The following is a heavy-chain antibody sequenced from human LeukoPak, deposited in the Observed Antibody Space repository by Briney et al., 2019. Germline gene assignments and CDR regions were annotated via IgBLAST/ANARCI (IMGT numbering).Heavy chain of an antibody. D-gene: IGHD3-22*01. Sequence: GASVKVSCKACGYTFPNYYMHWVRQAPGQAIEWLGIINPSGGSTSYAQKFQGRVTMTRDMSTSTVYMELSSLRSEDTAVYYCASSQGYYASSGWGAWGQGTLVTVSS. CDR3: ASSQGYYASSGWGA. J-gene: IGHJ5*02. V-gene: IGHV1-46*01. CDR1: GYTFPNYY. CDR2: INPSGGST.